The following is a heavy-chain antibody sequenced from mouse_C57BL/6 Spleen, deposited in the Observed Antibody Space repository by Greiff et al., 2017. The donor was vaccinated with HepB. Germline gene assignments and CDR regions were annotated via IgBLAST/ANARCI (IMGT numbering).Heavy chain of an antibody. D-gene: IGHD1-1*01. CDR2: IDPETGGT. J-gene: IGHJ3*01. Sequence: QVQLKESGAELVRPGASVTLSCKASGYTFTDYEMHWVKQTPVHGLEWIGAIDPETGGTAYNQKFKGKAILTADKSSSTAYMELRSLTSEDSAVYYCTRRGGSRLPFAYWGQGTLVTVSA. CDR3: TRRGGSRLPFAY. CDR1: GYTFTDYE. V-gene: IGHV1-15*01.